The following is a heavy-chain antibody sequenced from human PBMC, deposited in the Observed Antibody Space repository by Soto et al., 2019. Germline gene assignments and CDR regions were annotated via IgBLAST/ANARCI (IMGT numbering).Heavy chain of an antibody. CDR1: GGSFSGYY. CDR2: INHSGST. J-gene: IGHJ4*02. CDR3: ASSVVVTANYFDY. V-gene: IGHV4-34*01. D-gene: IGHD2-21*02. Sequence: QVQLQQWGAGLLKPSETLSLTCAVYGGSFSGYYWSWIRQPPGKGLEWIGEINHSGSTNYNPSLKSRVTISVDTSKNQFSLKLSSVTAADTAVYYCASSVVVTANYFDYCGQGTLVTVSS.